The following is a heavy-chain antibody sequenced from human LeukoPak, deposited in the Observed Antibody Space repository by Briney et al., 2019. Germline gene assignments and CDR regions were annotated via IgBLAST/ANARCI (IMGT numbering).Heavy chain of an antibody. CDR1: GFNFDDYA. CDR2: ISWNSGNI. J-gene: IGHJ4*02. D-gene: IGHD1-26*01. CDR3: AKSGFVSDFDY. V-gene: IGHV3-9*01. Sequence: PGGSLRLSCAASGFNFDDYAMHWVRQAPGKGLEWVSGISWNSGNIGYADSVKGRFTISRDNAKNSLYLEMNRLRAEDTALYYCAKSGFVSDFDYWGQGTLVTVSS.